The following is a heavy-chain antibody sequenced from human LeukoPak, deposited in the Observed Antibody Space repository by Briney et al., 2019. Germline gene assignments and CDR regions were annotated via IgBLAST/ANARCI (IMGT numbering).Heavy chain of an antibody. D-gene: IGHD3-22*01. J-gene: IGHJ5*02. CDR2: IYRSGST. CDR3: ARNDYYDSSGTNWFDP. Sequence: PSETLSLTCTVSGYSINSGYYWGWIRQPPGKGLEWLGSIYRSGSTYYNPSLKCRVTISVDTSKNQYSLKLSSVTAADTAVYYCARNDYYDSSGTNWFDPWGQGTLVTVSS. CDR1: GYSINSGYY. V-gene: IGHV4-38-2*02.